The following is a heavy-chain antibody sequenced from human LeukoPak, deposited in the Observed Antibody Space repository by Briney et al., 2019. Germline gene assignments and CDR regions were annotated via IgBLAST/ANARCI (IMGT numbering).Heavy chain of an antibody. D-gene: IGHD6-13*01. CDR2: ISGSGGST. J-gene: IGHJ4*02. CDR1: GFTFSDYY. Sequence: PGGSLRLSCAASGFTFSDYYMSWVRQAPGKGLEWVSAISGSGGSTYYADSVKGRFTISRDNSKNTLYLQMNSLRAEDTAVYYCAKFTQQLGLGGYFDYWGQGTLVTVSS. CDR3: AKFTQQLGLGGYFDY. V-gene: IGHV3-23*01.